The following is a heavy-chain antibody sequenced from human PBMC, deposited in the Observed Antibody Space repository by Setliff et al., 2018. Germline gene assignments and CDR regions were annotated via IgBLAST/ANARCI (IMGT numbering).Heavy chain of an antibody. CDR2: VYINGGT. Sequence: SETLSLTCTASGGSITSSYYWSWIRQPAGKGLEWIGRVYINGGTNYNPSLKSRVTISLDTSKNQFSLKLTSVTAADTAVYYCARDLNRWFGEFAFDIWGQGTMVTVSS. CDR1: GGSITSSY. CDR3: ARDLNRWFGEFAFDI. J-gene: IGHJ3*02. D-gene: IGHD3-10*01. V-gene: IGHV4-4*07.